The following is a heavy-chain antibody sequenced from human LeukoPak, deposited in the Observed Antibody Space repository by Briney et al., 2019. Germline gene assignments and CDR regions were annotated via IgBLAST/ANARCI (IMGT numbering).Heavy chain of an antibody. J-gene: IGHJ4*02. CDR3: ARDDSSGYGFDY. CDR2: ISSSSSYI. CDR1: GFTFSSYS. V-gene: IGHV3-21*01. Sequence: PGGSLRLSCAASGFTFSSYSMNWVRQAPGKGLEWVSSISSSSSYIYYADSVKGRFTISRDNAKNSLYLQMNSLRAEDTAVYYCARDDSSGYGFDYWGQGTLVTVSS. D-gene: IGHD3-22*01.